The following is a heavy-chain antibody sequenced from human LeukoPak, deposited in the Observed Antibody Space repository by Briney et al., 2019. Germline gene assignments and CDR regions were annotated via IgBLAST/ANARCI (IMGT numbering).Heavy chain of an antibody. J-gene: IGHJ4*02. Sequence: PSETLSLTCAVSGGSISSSNWWSWVRQPPGKGLEWIGYVYYSGSTDYNPSLRSRVTISVDTSKNQFSLKLTSVTAADTAVYYCARSHGSGSYYNLNDYWGQGTLVTVSS. D-gene: IGHD3-10*01. CDR1: GGSISSSNW. CDR2: VYYSGST. V-gene: IGHV4-4*02. CDR3: ARSHGSGSYYNLNDY.